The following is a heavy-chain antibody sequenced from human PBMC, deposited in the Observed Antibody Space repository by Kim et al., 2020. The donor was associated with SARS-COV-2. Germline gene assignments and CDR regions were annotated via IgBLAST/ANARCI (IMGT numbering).Heavy chain of an antibody. Sequence: GGSLRLSCAASGFTFSSYALHWVRQAPGKGLEWVAVISYDGSNKYYADSVKGRFTISRDNSKNTLYLHMNSLRTEDTAVYYCATEHAPGLAVRCHDSTVT. CDR1: GFTFSSYA. J-gene: IGHJ6*02. CDR3: ATEHAPGLAV. V-gene: IGHV3-30-3*01. CDR2: ISYDGSNK.